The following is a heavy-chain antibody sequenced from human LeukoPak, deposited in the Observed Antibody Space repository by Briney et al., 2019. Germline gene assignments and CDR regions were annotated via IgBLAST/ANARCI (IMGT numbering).Heavy chain of an antibody. J-gene: IGHJ5*02. D-gene: IGHD2-2*01. V-gene: IGHV4-4*07. CDR1: GGSISSYY. Sequence: PSETLSLTCTVSGGSISSYYWSWIRQPAGKGLDCIGRIYTSGSTNYNPSLKSRVTMPVDTSKNRFSLKLSSVTAADTAVYYCAREEGRYCSSTSCLPFDPWGQGTLVTVSS. CDR3: AREEGRYCSSTSCLPFDP. CDR2: IYTSGST.